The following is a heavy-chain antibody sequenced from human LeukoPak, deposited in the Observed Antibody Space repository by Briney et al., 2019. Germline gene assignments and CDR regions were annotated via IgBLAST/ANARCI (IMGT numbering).Heavy chain of an antibody. D-gene: IGHD3-10*01. V-gene: IGHV3-23*01. CDR1: GFSVTSRA. CDR3: ARHDGSSFIYYVDH. J-gene: IGHJ4*02. Sequence: GGSLTLSCAASGFSVTSRAMTWVRQAPGKGLEWVSTISNSGYNTWYADSVRGRFTISRDNSHNTLYLQMSSLRAEDTALYYCARHDGSSFIYYVDHWGQGALVTVSS. CDR2: ISNSGYNT.